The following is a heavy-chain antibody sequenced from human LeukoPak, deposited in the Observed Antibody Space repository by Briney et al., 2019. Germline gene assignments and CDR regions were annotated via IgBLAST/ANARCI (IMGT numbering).Heavy chain of an antibody. V-gene: IGHV4-39*07. D-gene: IGHD3-10*01. J-gene: IGHJ5*02. CDR1: GGSISGSHYY. CDR2: IYYSGST. Sequence: SETLSLTCTVSGGSISGSHYYWGWIRQPPGKGLEWIGSIYYSGSTYYNPSLKSRVTISVDTSKNHFSLKVSSVTAVDTAVYYCARNELGSGKYDPWGQGILVTVSS. CDR3: ARNELGSGKYDP.